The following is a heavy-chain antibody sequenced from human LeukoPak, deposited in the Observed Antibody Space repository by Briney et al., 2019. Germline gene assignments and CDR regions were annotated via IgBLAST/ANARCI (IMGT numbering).Heavy chain of an antibody. J-gene: IGHJ4*02. CDR3: ARNIGVGPNGDS. D-gene: IGHD6-19*01. V-gene: IGHV1-2*02. CDR2: INPQSGGT. Sequence: ASVKVSCKASGYSFTAYYMHWVRQAPVEGLEWMGWINPQSGGTNYAQKFQGRVTMTRDTSITTAYMELSRLTSDDTALYYCARNIGVGPNGDSWGQGTLVTVSS. CDR1: GYSFTAYY.